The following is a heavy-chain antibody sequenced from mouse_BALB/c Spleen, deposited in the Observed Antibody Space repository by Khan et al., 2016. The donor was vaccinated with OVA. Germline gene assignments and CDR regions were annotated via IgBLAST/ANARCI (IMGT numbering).Heavy chain of an antibody. V-gene: IGHV9-3-1*01. D-gene: IGHD2-14*01. J-gene: IGHJ4*01. CDR2: INTYTGEP. CDR3: ARVGYSGTMDY. Sequence: QIQLVQSGPELKKPGVTVKISCKASGYTFTTYGMNWVKQAPGKGLKWMGWINTYTGEPTFVDDFKGRFAFSLETSASTAYLQINNLKNEDTATYFCARVGYSGTMDYWGQGTSVTVSS. CDR1: GYTFTTYG.